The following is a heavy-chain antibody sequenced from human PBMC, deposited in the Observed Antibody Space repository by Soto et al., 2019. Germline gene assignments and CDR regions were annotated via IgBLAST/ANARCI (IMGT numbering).Heavy chain of an antibody. J-gene: IGHJ3*02. Sequence: PGGSLRLSCAASGFTFSSYGMHWVRQAPGKGLEWVAVIWYDGSNKYYADSVKGRFTISRDNSKNTLYLQMNSLRAEDTAVYYCARDPAMYSSGWFDAFDIWGQGTMVTVSS. CDR2: IWYDGSNK. V-gene: IGHV3-33*01. CDR3: ARDPAMYSSGWFDAFDI. D-gene: IGHD6-19*01. CDR1: GFTFSSYG.